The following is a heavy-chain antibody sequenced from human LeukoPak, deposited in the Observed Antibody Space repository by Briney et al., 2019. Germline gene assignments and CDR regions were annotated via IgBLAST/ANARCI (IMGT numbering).Heavy chain of an antibody. CDR1: GFTFSNYG. CDR3: ARDRSSSSLAHNWFDP. D-gene: IGHD6-6*01. CDR2: ISYDGSDK. Sequence: GRSLRLSCAASGFTFSNYGMHWVRQAPGKGLEWVAVISYDGSDKYYADSVKGRFTISRDNSKNTLYLQMNSLRAEDTAVYYCARDRSSSSLAHNWFDPWGQGTLVTVS. V-gene: IGHV3-30*03. J-gene: IGHJ5*02.